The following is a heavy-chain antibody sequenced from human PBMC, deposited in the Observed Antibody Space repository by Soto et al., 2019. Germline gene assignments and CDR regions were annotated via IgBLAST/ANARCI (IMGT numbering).Heavy chain of an antibody. CDR3: ARDAGRYYDSSGYYTGNYFDY. CDR1: GGSISSVGYY. Sequence: PSETLSLTSTVSGGSISSVGYYWRWIRQHPGKGLEWIGYIYYSGSTYYNPSLKSRVTISVDTSKNQFSPKLSSVTAADTAVYYCARDAGRYYDSSGYYTGNYFDYWGQGTLVTVSS. CDR2: IYYSGST. D-gene: IGHD3-22*01. V-gene: IGHV4-31*03. J-gene: IGHJ4*02.